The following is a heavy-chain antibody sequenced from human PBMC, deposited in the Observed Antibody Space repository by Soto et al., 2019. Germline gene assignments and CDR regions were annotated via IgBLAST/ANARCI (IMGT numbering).Heavy chain of an antibody. V-gene: IGHV3-30*03. CDR1: GITFNSYG. J-gene: IGHJ6*02. CDR3: STTRSAWSHFHYYSLDV. Sequence: GGSLRLSCAASGITFNSYGMDWVRQGPGNGLEWVGFISYDSIKTYYADSVKGRFTISRDSSNSALYGQMNSLTGGDTAVNNGSTTRSAWSHFHYYSLDVWGQGTTVTVSS. D-gene: IGHD2-15*01. CDR2: ISYDSIKT.